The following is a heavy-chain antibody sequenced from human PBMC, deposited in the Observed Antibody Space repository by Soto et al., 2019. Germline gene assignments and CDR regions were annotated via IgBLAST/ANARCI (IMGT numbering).Heavy chain of an antibody. D-gene: IGHD2-21*02. CDR3: ARGDYYYYYYMDV. CDR2: INPNIGIT. V-gene: IGHV1-69*02. Sequence: SVKVSCKASGCTFSSYTISWVRQAPGQGLEWMGRINPNIGITNYAQKFQGWVTITGDKSISTAYMELSRLRSDDTAVYYCARGDYYYYYYMDVWGKGTTVTVSS. CDR1: GCTFSSYT. J-gene: IGHJ6*03.